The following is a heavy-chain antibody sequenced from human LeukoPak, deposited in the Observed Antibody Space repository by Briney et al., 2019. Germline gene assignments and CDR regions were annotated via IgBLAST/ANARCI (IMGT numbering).Heavy chain of an antibody. CDR3: ARVAYCTKGVCINFDL. CDR2: INPNSGGT. J-gene: IGHJ4*02. Sequence: GASLKVSCKASGYTFTGSYIHWMRQAPRQGLEWMGLINPNSGGTKYAQKFQGRVTVTRDTSTSTAYMELSGLRADDTAVYYCARVAYCTKGVCINFDLWGQGTLVTVSS. D-gene: IGHD2-8*01. CDR1: GYTFTGSY. V-gene: IGHV1-2*02.